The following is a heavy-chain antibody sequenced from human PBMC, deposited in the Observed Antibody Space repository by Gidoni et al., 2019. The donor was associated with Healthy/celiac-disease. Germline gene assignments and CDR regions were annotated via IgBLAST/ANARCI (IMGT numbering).Heavy chain of an antibody. CDR3: ARVRGSSWSNWYFDL. D-gene: IGHD6-13*01. Sequence: QVQLVQSGAEVKKPGASVTVSCTASGYTFTSYDINWVRQATGQGLEWMGWMNPNSGNTGYAQEFQGRVTMTSNTSISTAYMELSSLRSEDTAVYYCARVRGSSWSNWYFDLWGRGTLVTVSS. CDR2: MNPNSGNT. J-gene: IGHJ2*01. CDR1: GYTFTSYD. V-gene: IGHV1-8*01.